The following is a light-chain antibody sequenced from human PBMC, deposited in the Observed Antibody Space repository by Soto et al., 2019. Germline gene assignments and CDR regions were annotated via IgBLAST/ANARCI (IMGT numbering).Light chain of an antibody. CDR1: SSNIGSNY. J-gene: IGLJ3*02. CDR2: RNN. V-gene: IGLV1-47*01. CDR3: AAWDDSLSGRV. Sequence: QLVLTQPPSASGAPGQRVTISCSGSSSNIGSNYVYWYHQLPGTAPKLLIYRNNQRPSGVPDRFSGSKSGTSASLAISGLRSEDEADYYCAAWDDSLSGRVFGGGTKLTVL.